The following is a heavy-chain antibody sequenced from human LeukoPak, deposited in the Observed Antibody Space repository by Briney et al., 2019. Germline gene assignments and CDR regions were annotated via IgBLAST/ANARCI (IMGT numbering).Heavy chain of an antibody. V-gene: IGHV1-18*01. CDR1: GYTFTSYG. D-gene: IGHD5-24*01. CDR2: VSAYNGNT. J-gene: IGHJ4*02. CDR3: ARVATNNDYRTYYFDY. Sequence: ASVKVSCKASGYTFTSYGISWVRQAPGQGLEWMGWVSAYNGNTNYAQKLQGGVTLTTDTSTSTAYMELRSLRSDDTAVYYCARVATNNDYRTYYFDYWGQGTLVTVSS.